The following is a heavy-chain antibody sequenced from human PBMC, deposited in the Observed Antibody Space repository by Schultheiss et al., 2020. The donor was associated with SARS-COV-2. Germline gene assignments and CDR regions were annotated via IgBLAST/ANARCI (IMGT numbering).Heavy chain of an antibody. CDR1: GGSFSGYY. CDR3: ARVNGYSYGQYYYYGMDV. V-gene: IGHV4-34*01. CDR2: INHSGST. D-gene: IGHD5-18*01. Sequence: SETLSLTCAVYGGSFSGYYWSWIRQPPGKGLEWIGEINHSGSTNYNPSLKSRVTISVDTSKNQFSLKLSSVTAADTAVYYCARVNGYSYGQYYYYGMDVWGQGTTVTVSS. J-gene: IGHJ6*02.